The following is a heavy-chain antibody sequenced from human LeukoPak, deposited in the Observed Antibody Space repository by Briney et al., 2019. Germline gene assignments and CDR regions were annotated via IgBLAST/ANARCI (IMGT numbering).Heavy chain of an antibody. CDR2: IIPILGIA. Sequence: GASVKVSCKASGGTFSSYAISWVRQAPGQGLEWMGRIIPILGIANYAQKFQGRVTITADKSTSTAYMELSSLRSEDTAVYYCARGYYYDSSGYYHYWGQGTLVTVSS. V-gene: IGHV1-69*04. CDR3: ARGYYYDSSGYYHY. D-gene: IGHD3-22*01. CDR1: GGTFSSYA. J-gene: IGHJ4*02.